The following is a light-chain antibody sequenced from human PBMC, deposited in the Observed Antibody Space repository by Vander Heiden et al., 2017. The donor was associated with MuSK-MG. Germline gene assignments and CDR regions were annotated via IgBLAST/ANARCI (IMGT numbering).Light chain of an antibody. J-gene: IGLJ2*01. CDR3: CSYADNSAVI. V-gene: IGLV2-23*02. Sequence: QSALTQPASVSGSPGQSITISCAGTSRDVGSYDLVSWYQQHPGKAPKLIIFDVTKRPSGVSNRFSGSKSGNTASLTISGLQAEDEGDYFCCSYADNSAVIFGGGTKLTVL. CDR2: DVT. CDR1: SRDVGSYDL.